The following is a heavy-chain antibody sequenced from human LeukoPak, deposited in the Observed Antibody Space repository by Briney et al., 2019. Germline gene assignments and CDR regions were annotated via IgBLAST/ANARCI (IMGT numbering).Heavy chain of an antibody. Sequence: SETLSLTCTVSGDSISGYYWIWIRQPPGKGLEWIGYISYSGSTNYNPSLRSRVTVSVDKSKNQFPPKMSSVTAADTALYYCARHEAGYIIDYWGQGTLVTVSS. V-gene: IGHV4-59*08. CDR2: ISYSGST. J-gene: IGHJ4*02. D-gene: IGHD2-2*02. CDR3: ARHEAGYIIDY. CDR1: GDSISGYY.